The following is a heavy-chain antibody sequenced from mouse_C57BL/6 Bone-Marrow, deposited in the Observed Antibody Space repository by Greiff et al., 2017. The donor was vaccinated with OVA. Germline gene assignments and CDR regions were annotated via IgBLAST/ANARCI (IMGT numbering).Heavy chain of an antibody. Sequence: QVQLQQPGAELVMPGASVKLSCKASGYTFTSYWMPWVKQRPGQGLEWIGEIDPSDSYTNYNQKLKGKSTLTVAKSSSTAYMQLSSLTSEDYAVYYCARELAWFAYWGQGTLVTVSA. CDR2: IDPSDSYT. CDR1: GYTFTSYW. V-gene: IGHV1-69*01. CDR3: ARELAWFAY. D-gene: IGHD4-1*01. J-gene: IGHJ3*01.